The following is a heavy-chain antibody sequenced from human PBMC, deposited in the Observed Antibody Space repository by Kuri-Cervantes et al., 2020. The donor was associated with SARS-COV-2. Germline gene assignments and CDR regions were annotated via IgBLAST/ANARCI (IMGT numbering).Heavy chain of an antibody. J-gene: IGHJ4*02. V-gene: IGHV3-30*18. CDR1: GFTFTSHA. Sequence: LSLTCAVSGFTFTSHAMHWVRQAPGKGLEWVALISYDGSNKFYADSVKGRFTISRDNSKNTLYLQMNSLRAEDTAVYYCAKDQHGIVVVVAAIDYWGQGTLVTDSS. D-gene: IGHD2-15*01. CDR3: AKDQHGIVVVVAAIDY. CDR2: ISYDGSNK.